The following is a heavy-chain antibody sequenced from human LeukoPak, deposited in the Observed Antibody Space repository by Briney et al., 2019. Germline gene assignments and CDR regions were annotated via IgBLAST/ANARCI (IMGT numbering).Heavy chain of an antibody. J-gene: IGHJ6*03. CDR2: INPNSGGT. V-gene: IGHV1-2*02. CDR3: ASDFIVGASLDYYYYMDV. CDR1: GYTFTGCY. D-gene: IGHD1-26*01. Sequence: ASVKVSCKASGYTFTGCYMHWVRQAPGQGLEWMGWINPNSGGTNYAQKFQGRVTMTRDTSISTAYMELSRLRSDDTAVYYCASDFIVGASLDYYYYMDVWGKGTTVTVSS.